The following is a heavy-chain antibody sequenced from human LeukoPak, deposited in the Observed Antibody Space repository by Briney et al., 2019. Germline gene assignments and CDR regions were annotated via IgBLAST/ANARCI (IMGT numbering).Heavy chain of an antibody. CDR2: ISPDGSTT. D-gene: IGHD3-22*01. V-gene: IGHV3-74*03. CDR3: AREANYYDSSGSQTGAFDI. CDR1: GFTFSRYW. J-gene: IGHJ3*02. Sequence: GGSLRLSCAASGFTFSRYWMHWVRQAPGKGLMWVSRISPDGSTTLYADSVKGRFTISRDNAKNTLYLQMNSLRAEDTAVYYCAREANYYDSSGSQTGAFDIWGQGTMVTVSS.